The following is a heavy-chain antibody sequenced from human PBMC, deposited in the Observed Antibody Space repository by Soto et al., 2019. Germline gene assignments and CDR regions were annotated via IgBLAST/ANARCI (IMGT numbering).Heavy chain of an antibody. CDR1: GFTFSSYA. CDR2: ISGSGGST. J-gene: IGHJ4*02. Sequence: HPGGSLRLSGAASGFTFSSYAMSWVRQAPGKGLEWVSAISGSGGSTYYADSVKGRFTISRDNSKNTLYLQMNSLRAEDTAVYYCAKDLVTIFGVVIFNYFDYWGQGTLVTVSS. D-gene: IGHD3-3*01. CDR3: AKDLVTIFGVVIFNYFDY. V-gene: IGHV3-23*01.